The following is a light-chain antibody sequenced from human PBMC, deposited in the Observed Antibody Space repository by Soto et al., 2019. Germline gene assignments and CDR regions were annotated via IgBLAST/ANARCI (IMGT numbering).Light chain of an antibody. V-gene: IGKV3-20*01. Sequence: EIVLTQSPGTLSLSPGERATLSCRASQSVISTYLAWYQQKAGQAPRLLIYGASSRATDIPDRFSGSGSGTDFTLTISRLETEDFAVYYCQQYGSSSYTFGQGTKVDNK. CDR2: GAS. CDR1: QSVISTY. J-gene: IGKJ2*01. CDR3: QQYGSSSYT.